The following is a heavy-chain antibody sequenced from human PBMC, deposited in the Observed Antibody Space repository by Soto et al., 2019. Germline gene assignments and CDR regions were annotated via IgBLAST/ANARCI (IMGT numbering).Heavy chain of an antibody. V-gene: IGHV3-53*01. CDR2: IYSGGST. Sequence: PGGSLRLSCAASGFTVSSNYMSWVRQAPGKGLEWVSVIYSGGSTYYADSVKGRFTISRDNSKNTLYLQMNSLRAEDTAVYYCARVPIDGWVDYWGQGTLVTVSS. D-gene: IGHD6-19*01. CDR3: ARVPIDGWVDY. J-gene: IGHJ4*02. CDR1: GFTVSSNY.